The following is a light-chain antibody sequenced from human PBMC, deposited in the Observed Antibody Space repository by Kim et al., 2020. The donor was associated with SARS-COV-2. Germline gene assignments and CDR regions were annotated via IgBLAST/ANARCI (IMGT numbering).Light chain of an antibody. CDR2: SDS. Sequence: SYELTQPPSVSVAPGKTARITCGGNNIESRSVHWYQQKPGQAPVVVMYSDSDRPSGIPERFSGSNSGNTATLTISRVEAGDEADYFCQVWESITVV. V-gene: IGLV3-21*01. J-gene: IGLJ2*01. CDR3: QVWESITVV. CDR1: NIESRS.